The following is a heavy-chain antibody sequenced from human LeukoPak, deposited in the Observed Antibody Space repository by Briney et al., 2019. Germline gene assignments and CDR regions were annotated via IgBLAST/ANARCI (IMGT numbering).Heavy chain of an antibody. CDR2: IYSGGST. CDR1: GFSVSSNY. CDR3: SSDLANYGFWSGSASEGDI. J-gene: IGHJ3*02. Sequence: RGSLRLSSAASGFSVSSNYMSWVRQAPGKWLEWVSVIYSGGSTYPADSAKGRFTISRDNSKNTLYLQMYSLRAEDTPVYYCSSDLANYGFWSGSASEGDIWGQGTMVTVSS. V-gene: IGHV3-66*02. D-gene: IGHD3-3*01.